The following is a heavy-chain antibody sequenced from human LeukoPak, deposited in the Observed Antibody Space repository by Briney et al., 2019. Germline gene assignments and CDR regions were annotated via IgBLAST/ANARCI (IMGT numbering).Heavy chain of an antibody. V-gene: IGHV4-31*03. CDR2: IYHSGST. CDR1: GGSISSGGHY. Sequence: SESLSLTCTVSGGSISSGGHYWSWIRQHPEKGLEWLGYIYHSGSTFYNPSLKSRVTVSVDTSEKQLSLKLKSVNAADTAVYYRARDAGEYLAGANGHYYDVWGEGTLVTVSS. J-gene: IGHJ4*02. D-gene: IGHD2/OR15-2a*01. CDR3: ARDAGEYLAGANGHYYDV.